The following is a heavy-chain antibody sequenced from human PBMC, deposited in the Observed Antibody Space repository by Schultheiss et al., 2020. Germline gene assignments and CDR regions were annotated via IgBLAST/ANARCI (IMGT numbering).Heavy chain of an antibody. D-gene: IGHD3-22*01. CDR1: GGSVSSGSYY. Sequence: AETLSLTCTVSGGSVSSGSYYWSWIRQPPGKGLEWIGYIYHSGSTYYNPSLKSRVTISVDKSKNQFSLKLTSVTSTDTAVYYCARGTRSADSSGYYYEDRWFDPWGKGTLVTVSS. J-gene: IGHJ5*02. V-gene: IGHV4-61*01. CDR2: IYHSGST. CDR3: ARGTRSADSSGYYYEDRWFDP.